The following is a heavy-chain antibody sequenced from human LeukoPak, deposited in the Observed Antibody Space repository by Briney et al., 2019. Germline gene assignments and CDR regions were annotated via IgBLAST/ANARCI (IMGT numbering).Heavy chain of an antibody. CDR1: GFTFSSYG. Sequence: PGGSLRLSCAASGFTFSSYGMHWVRQAPGKGLEWVAVIWYDGSNKYYADSVKGRFTISRDNSKNTLYLQMNSLRAEDTAVYYCARDRFAPRCYGSGNSLLEYYFDYWGQGTLVTVSS. CDR2: IWYDGSNK. CDR3: ARDRFAPRCYGSGNSLLEYYFDY. D-gene: IGHD3-10*01. J-gene: IGHJ4*02. V-gene: IGHV3-33*08.